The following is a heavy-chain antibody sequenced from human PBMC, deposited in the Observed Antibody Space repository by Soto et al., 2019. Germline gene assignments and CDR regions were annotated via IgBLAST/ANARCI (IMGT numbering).Heavy chain of an antibody. CDR3: AAPSFFSYKGYFDY. Sequence: SVKVSCKASGGTFSSYTISWVRQAPGQGLEWMGGIIPIFGTANYAQKFQGRVTITADKSTSTAYMELSSLRSEDTAVYYCAAPSFFSYKGYFDYWGQGALVTVSS. CDR1: GGTFSSYT. D-gene: IGHD1-1*01. CDR2: IIPIFGTA. J-gene: IGHJ4*02. V-gene: IGHV1-69*06.